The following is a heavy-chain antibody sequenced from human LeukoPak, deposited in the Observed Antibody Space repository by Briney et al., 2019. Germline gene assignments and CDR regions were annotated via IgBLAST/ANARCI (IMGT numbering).Heavy chain of an antibody. CDR2: INQDGREE. J-gene: IGHJ2*01. CDR1: GFTFISYW. V-gene: IGHV3-7*03. CDR3: AKPARLSWYFDL. D-gene: IGHD1-14*01. Sequence: PGGSLRLSCAVSGFTFISYWMSWVRQAPGKGLEWVASINQDGREEYYVDSVKGRFTISRDNAKNSLYLQMNSLRAEDTAVYYCAKPARLSWYFDLWGRGTLVTVSS.